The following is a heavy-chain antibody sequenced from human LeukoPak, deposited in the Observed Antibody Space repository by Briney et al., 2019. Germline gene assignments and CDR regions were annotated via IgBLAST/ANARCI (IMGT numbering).Heavy chain of an antibody. CDR3: ASILLYCGGDCYPKFDF. CDR2: ISYSGST. V-gene: IGHV4-39*07. Sequence: SETLSLTCTVSGGSISSSSYYWGWIRQPPGKGLEWIGTISYSGSTYYNPSLKSRVTISLDRSKNQFSLKLRSVTAADTAVYKCASILLYCGGDCYPKFDFWGQGTLVTVSS. CDR1: GGSISSSSYY. J-gene: IGHJ4*02. D-gene: IGHD2-21*02.